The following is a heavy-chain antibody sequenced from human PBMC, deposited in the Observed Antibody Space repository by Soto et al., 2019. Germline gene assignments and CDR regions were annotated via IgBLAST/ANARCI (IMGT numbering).Heavy chain of an antibody. CDR1: GGSISSGDYY. Sequence: SETLSLTCTVSGGSISSGDYYWSWIRQPPGKGLEWIGYIYYSGSTYYNPSLKSRVTISVDTSKNQFSLKLSSVTAADTAVYYCARAAGRDFWSGYSHFDYWGQGTLVTVSS. J-gene: IGHJ4*02. CDR3: ARAAGRDFWSGYSHFDY. V-gene: IGHV4-30-4*01. CDR2: IYYSGST. D-gene: IGHD3-3*01.